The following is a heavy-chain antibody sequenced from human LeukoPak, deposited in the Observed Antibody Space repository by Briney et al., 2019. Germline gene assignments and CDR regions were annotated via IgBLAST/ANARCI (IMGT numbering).Heavy chain of an antibody. CDR3: ARDSLPVVVVAATPDGHWFDP. J-gene: IGHJ5*02. D-gene: IGHD2-15*01. CDR2: INPSGGST. CDR1: GYTFTSYY. Sequence: ASVKVSCKASGYTFTSYYMHWVRQAPGQGLEWMGIINPSGGSTSYAQKFQGRVTMTRDMSTSTVYMELSSLRSEDTAVYYCARDSLPVVVVAATPDGHWFDPWGQGTLVTVSS. V-gene: IGHV1-46*01.